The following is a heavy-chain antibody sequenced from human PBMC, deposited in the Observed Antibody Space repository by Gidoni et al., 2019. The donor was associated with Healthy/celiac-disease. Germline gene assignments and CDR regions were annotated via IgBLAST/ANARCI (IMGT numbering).Heavy chain of an antibody. Sequence: EVQLVESGGGLVQPGGSLRLSCAASGFTFSIYDMHWVRQATGKGLEWVSAIGTAGDTYYPGSVKGRFTISRENAKNSLYLQMNSLRAGDTAVYYCARTGATNAFDIWGQGTMVTVSS. V-gene: IGHV3-13*01. D-gene: IGHD1-26*01. CDR2: IGTAGDT. CDR3: ARTGATNAFDI. CDR1: GFTFSIYD. J-gene: IGHJ3*02.